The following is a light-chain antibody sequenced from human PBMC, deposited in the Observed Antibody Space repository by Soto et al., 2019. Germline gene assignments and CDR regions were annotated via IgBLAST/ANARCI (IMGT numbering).Light chain of an antibody. CDR3: QQRSNWVGIT. V-gene: IGKV3-11*01. Sequence: EIVLTQSPATLSLSPGERATLSCRASQSVSSYLAWYQQKPGQAPRLLIYDASSMATGIPARFSGSGSGTDFTLTMSSLEPEDFAVYYCQQRSNWVGITLGQGTRLEIK. J-gene: IGKJ5*01. CDR2: DAS. CDR1: QSVSSY.